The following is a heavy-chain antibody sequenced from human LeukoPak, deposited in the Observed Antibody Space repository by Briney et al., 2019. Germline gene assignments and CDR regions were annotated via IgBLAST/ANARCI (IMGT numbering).Heavy chain of an antibody. CDR1: GFTFSSYG. CDR3: AKDANLQQLVSLPTKTWAKNDAFDI. CDR2: IRYDGSNK. Sequence: PGGSLRLSCAASGFTFSSYGMHWVRQAPGKGLEWVAFIRYDGSNKYYADSVKGRFTISRDNSKNTLYLQMNSLRAEDTAVYYCAKDANLQQLVSLPTKTWAKNDAFDIWGQGTMVTVSS. D-gene: IGHD6-13*01. V-gene: IGHV3-30*02. J-gene: IGHJ3*02.